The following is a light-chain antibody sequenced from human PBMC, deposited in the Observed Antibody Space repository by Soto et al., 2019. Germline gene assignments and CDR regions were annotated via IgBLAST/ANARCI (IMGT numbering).Light chain of an antibody. V-gene: IGLV2-11*01. CDR1: TSDVGGYND. CDR2: DVN. CDR3: CSYAGSWL. J-gene: IGLJ3*02. Sequence: QSALTQPRSVSESPGQSVTISCTGTTSDVGGYNDDVSWYQQHPGKAPKLMIYDVNKRPSGVPDRFSGSKSGNTASLTISGLQAEDEADYYCCSYAGSWLFGGGTQLTVL.